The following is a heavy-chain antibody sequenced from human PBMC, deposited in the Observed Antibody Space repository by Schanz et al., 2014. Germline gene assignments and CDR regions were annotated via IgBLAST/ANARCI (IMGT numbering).Heavy chain of an antibody. D-gene: IGHD6-19*01. Sequence: VQLEQSGAEVKKPGSSMKVSCKASGGTFNSYTINWVRQAPGQGLEWMGRIIPILGIANYAQNFQGRVTITADKSTSTAYMELTSLRSEDTAVYYCARLSVAGSPHVNYWYFDLWGRGTLVTVSS. CDR2: IIPILGIA. V-gene: IGHV1-69*02. CDR1: GGTFNSYT. CDR3: ARLSVAGSPHVNYWYFDL. J-gene: IGHJ2*01.